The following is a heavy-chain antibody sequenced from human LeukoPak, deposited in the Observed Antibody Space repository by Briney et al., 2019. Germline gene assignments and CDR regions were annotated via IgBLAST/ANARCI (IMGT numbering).Heavy chain of an antibody. J-gene: IGHJ2*01. CDR1: GYTFTSYD. D-gene: IGHD5-24*01. Sequence: GASVKVSCKASGYTFTSYDINWVRQATGQGLEWMGWMNPNSGNTGYAQKFQGRVTMTRNTSISTAYMELSSLRSEDTAVYYCARGEVGMATHDNWYFDLWGRGTLVTVSS. V-gene: IGHV1-8*01. CDR2: MNPNSGNT. CDR3: ARGEVGMATHDNWYFDL.